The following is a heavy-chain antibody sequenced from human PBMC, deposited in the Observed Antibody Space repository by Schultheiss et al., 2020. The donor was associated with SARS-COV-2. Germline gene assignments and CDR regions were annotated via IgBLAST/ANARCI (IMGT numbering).Heavy chain of an antibody. D-gene: IGHD1-26*01. CDR3: AREGPGSYSLNYYYYGMDV. CDR1: GFTFSSYA. V-gene: IGHV3-30*07. Sequence: GGSLRLSCAASGFTFSSYAMHWVRQAPGKGLEWVAVISYDGSNKYYADSVKGRFTISRDNSKNTLYLQMNSLRAEDTAVYYCAREGPGSYSLNYYYYGMDVWGQGTTVTVSS. CDR2: ISYDGSNK. J-gene: IGHJ6*02.